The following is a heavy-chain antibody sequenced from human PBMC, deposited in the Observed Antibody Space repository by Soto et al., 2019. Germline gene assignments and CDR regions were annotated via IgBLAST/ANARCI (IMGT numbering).Heavy chain of an antibody. J-gene: IGHJ6*02. CDR1: GGSFSGYY. CDR3: ERGAAWLRGYYGMDV. V-gene: IGHV4-34*01. D-gene: IGHD5-18*01. CDR2: INHSGST. Sequence: SETLSLTCAVYGGSFSGYYWSWIRQPPGKGLEWVGEINHSGSTNYNPSLKSRVTISVDTSKNQFSLKLSSVTAADTAVYYCERGAAWLRGYYGMDVWGQGTTVTVSS.